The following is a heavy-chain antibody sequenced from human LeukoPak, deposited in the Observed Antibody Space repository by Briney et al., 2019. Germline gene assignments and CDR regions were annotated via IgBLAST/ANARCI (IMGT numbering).Heavy chain of an antibody. V-gene: IGHV4-61*02. Sequence: PSQTLSLTCTVSGGSISSGSYYWSWIRQPAGKGLEWIGRIYTSGSTNYNPSLKSRVTISVDPSKNQFSLKLSSVTAADTAVYYCARGGGYDFWSGYYNWFDPWGQGTLVTVSS. CDR1: GGSISSGSYY. J-gene: IGHJ5*02. CDR3: ARGGGYDFWSGYYNWFDP. D-gene: IGHD3-3*01. CDR2: IYTSGST.